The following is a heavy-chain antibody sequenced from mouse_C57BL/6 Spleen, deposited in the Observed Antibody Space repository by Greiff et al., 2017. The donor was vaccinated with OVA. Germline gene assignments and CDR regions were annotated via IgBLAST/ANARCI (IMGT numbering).Heavy chain of an antibody. Sequence: VQLQQSGAELVKPGASVKISCKASGYAFSSYWMNWVKQRPGKGLEWIGQIYPGDGDTNYNGKFKGKATLTADKSSSTAYMQLSSLTSEDSAVYFCARRYSNYEVYFDYWGQGTTLTVSS. CDR3: ARRYSNYEVYFDY. V-gene: IGHV1-80*01. CDR1: GYAFSSYW. CDR2: IYPGDGDT. D-gene: IGHD2-5*01. J-gene: IGHJ2*01.